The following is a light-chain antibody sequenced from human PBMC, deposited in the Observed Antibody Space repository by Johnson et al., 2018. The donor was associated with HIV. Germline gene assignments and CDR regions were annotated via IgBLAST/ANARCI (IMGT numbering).Light chain of an antibody. CDR1: SSNIENNY. J-gene: IGLJ1*01. Sequence: QSVLTQPPSVSAAPGQKVTISCSGSSSNIENNYVSWYQQLPGTAPKLLISNNDKRPSGIPDRFSGSRSGTSATLGITGLQTEDEADYYCGTWDSSLSGGLYVFGTGTRVTVL. CDR2: NND. V-gene: IGLV1-51*01. CDR3: GTWDSSLSGGLYV.